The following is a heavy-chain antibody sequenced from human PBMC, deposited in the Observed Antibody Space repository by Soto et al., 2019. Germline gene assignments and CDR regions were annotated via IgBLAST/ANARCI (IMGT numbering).Heavy chain of an antibody. CDR1: GGTFSSYA. J-gene: IGHJ4*02. CDR2: IIPIFGTA. Sequence: SVNVSCKASGGTFSSYAISWVRQAPGQGLEWMGGIIPIFGTANYAQKFQGRVTITADESTSTAYMELSSLRSEDTAVYYCARDKSHYDFWSGYYPLYYFDYWGQGTLVTVSS. D-gene: IGHD3-3*01. V-gene: IGHV1-69*13. CDR3: ARDKSHYDFWSGYYPLYYFDY.